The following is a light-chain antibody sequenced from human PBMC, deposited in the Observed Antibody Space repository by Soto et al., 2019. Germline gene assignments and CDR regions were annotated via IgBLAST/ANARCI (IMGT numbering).Light chain of an antibody. Sequence: DIPMRPSPSSLSESNVERGTSTCRNSQRIYTWVAWYQQTPGTVPKLLVYKATILQSGVPSRFSGSGSGTEFTLAISNLQPDDFATYYCQQYETFSPWTSGQRTKVDI. CDR1: QRIYTW. J-gene: IGKJ1*01. V-gene: IGKV1-5*03. CDR2: KAT. CDR3: QQYETFSPWT.